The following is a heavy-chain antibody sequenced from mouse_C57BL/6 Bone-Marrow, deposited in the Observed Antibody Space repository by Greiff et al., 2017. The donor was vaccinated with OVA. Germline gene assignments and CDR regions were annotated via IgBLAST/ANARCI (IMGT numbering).Heavy chain of an antibody. CDR1: GYTFTSYW. CDR3: ARCLDV. J-gene: IGHJ1*03. Sequence: QVHVKQPGAELVKPGASVKMSCKASGYTFTSYWITWVKQRPGQGLEWIGDIYPGSGSTNYNEKFKSKATLTVDTSSSTAYMQLSSLTSEDSAVYYCARCLDVWGTGTTVTVSS. V-gene: IGHV1-55*01. CDR2: IYPGSGST.